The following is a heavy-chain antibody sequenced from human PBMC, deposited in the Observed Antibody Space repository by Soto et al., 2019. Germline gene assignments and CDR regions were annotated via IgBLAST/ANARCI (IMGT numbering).Heavy chain of an antibody. CDR2: TRNKANSYTT. V-gene: IGHV3-72*01. CDR1: GFTFSDHY. CDR3: ARTSYYYDSSGYYGDDASDI. J-gene: IGHJ3*02. D-gene: IGHD3-22*01. Sequence: GSLRLSCAASGFTFSDHYMDWVRQAPGKGLEWVGRTRNKANSYTTEYAASVKGRFTISRDDSKNSLYLQMNSLKTEDTAVYYCARTSYYYDSSGYYGDDASDIWGQGTMVTVSS.